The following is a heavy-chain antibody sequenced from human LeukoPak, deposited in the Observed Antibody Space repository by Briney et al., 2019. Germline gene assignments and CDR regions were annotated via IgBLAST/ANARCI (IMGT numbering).Heavy chain of an antibody. V-gene: IGHV1-69*13. CDR3: ARDGDTSGLVGDLYFDH. D-gene: IGHD3-22*01. J-gene: IGHJ4*02. CDR1: GGTFSSYA. CDR2: IIPIFGTA. Sequence: SVKVSCKASGGTFSSYAISWVRQAPGQGLEWMGGIIPIFGTANYAQKFQGRVTITADESTSTAYMELSSLRSEDTAVYYCARDGDTSGLVGDLYFDHWGQGALVTVSS.